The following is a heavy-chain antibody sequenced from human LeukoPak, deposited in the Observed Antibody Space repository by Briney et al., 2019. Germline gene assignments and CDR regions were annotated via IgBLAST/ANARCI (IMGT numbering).Heavy chain of an antibody. J-gene: IGHJ4*02. D-gene: IGHD3-22*01. CDR1: GYTFTSYD. V-gene: IGHV1-8*01. CDR3: ARTRRIYYDSSGYYLGY. Sequence: ASVKVSCKASGYTFTSYDINWVRQATGQGLEWMGWMNPNSGNTGYAQKFQGRVTMTRNTSISTAYMELSSLRSEDTAVYYCARTRRIYYDSSGYYLGYWGQGTLVTVFS. CDR2: MNPNSGNT.